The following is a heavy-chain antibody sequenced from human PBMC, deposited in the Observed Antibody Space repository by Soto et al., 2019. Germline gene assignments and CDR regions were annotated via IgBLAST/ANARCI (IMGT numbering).Heavy chain of an antibody. D-gene: IGHD3-3*01. CDR2: ISAYNGNT. CDR1: GYTFTSYG. V-gene: IGHV1-18*04. CDR3: ARDLMAIFGVVTPYYYYYGMDV. J-gene: IGHJ6*02. Sequence: ASVKVSCKASGYTFTSYGISWVRQAPGQGLEWMGWISAYNGNTNYAQKLQGRDTMTTDTSTSTAYMELRSLRSDDTAVYYCARDLMAIFGVVTPYYYYYGMDVWGQGTTVTVYS.